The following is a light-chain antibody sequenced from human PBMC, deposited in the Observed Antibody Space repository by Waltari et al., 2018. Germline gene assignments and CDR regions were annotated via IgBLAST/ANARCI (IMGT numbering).Light chain of an antibody. CDR2: DAS. CDR1: QSINRW. Sequence: TQSPSTLSAFVGERVTITCRASQSINRWVAWYQQKPGQAPRLLIYDASNRATGIPARFSGSGSGTDFTLTISSLEPEDFAVYYCQQRSNLWTFGQGTKVEIK. J-gene: IGKJ1*01. CDR3: QQRSNLWT. V-gene: IGKV3-11*01.